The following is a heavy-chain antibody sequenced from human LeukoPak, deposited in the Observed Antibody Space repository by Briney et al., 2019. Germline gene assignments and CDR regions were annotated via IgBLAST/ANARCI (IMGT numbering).Heavy chain of an antibody. CDR2: IYYSGST. J-gene: IGHJ5*02. Sequence: SQTLSLTCTVSGGSISSGSYYWSWIRQPPGKGLEWIGYIYYSGSTNYNPSLKSRVTISVDTSKNQFSLKLSSVTAADTAVYYCARVGVADYVWGSYRYTNWFDPWGQGTLVTVSS. CDR3: ARVGVADYVWGSYRYTNWFDP. D-gene: IGHD3-16*02. CDR1: GGSISSGSYY. V-gene: IGHV4-61*01.